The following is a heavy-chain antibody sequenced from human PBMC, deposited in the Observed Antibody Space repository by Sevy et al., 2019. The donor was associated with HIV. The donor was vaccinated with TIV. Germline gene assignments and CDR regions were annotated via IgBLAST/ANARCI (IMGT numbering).Heavy chain of an antibody. CDR2: ISNSGSTI. CDR1: GFTFNTHA. D-gene: IGHD3-10*01. J-gene: IGHJ2*01. Sequence: GGSLRLSCAASGFTFNTHAMNWVRQAPGKGLEWVSYISNSGSTIYYADSVKGRFTISRDNAQSSMYLQMNRLRAEDTAVYYCAREGDLWYFDFWGRGTLVTVSS. CDR3: AREGDLWYFDF. V-gene: IGHV3-48*03.